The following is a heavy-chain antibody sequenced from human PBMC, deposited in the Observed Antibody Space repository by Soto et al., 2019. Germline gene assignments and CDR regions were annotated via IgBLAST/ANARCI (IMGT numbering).Heavy chain of an antibody. CDR1: GGTFSSYA. Sequence: GASVKVSCKASGGTFSSYAISWVRQAPGQGLEWMGGIIPIFGTANYAQKFQGRVTITADESTSTAYMELSSLRSEDTAAYYCARVRIAARPDNWFDPWGQGTLVTV. J-gene: IGHJ5*02. CDR3: ARVRIAARPDNWFDP. D-gene: IGHD6-6*01. CDR2: IIPIFGTA. V-gene: IGHV1-69*13.